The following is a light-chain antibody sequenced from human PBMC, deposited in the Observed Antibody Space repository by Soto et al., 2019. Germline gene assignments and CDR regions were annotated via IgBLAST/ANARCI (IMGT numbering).Light chain of an antibody. J-gene: IGLJ1*01. CDR3: CSYAGDYTFV. Sequence: QSALTQPRSVSGSPGQSVTISCTGTSSDVGVYKCVSWYRQLPGKAPKLMIYDVITRPSGVPDRFSGSKSGNTASLTISGLQAEDEADYYCCSYAGDYTFVFGTGTKLTVL. V-gene: IGLV2-11*01. CDR1: SSDVGVYKC. CDR2: DVI.